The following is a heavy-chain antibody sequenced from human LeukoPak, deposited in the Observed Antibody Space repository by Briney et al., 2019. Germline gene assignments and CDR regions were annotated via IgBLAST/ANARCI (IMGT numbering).Heavy chain of an antibody. CDR3: ARDRGDFWSGYYYDY. CDR1: GFTFSSYS. D-gene: IGHD3-3*01. Sequence: GGSLRLSCAASGFTFSSYSMNWVRRAPGKGLEWVSSISSSSSYIYYADSVKGRFTISGDNAKNSLYLQMNSLRAEDTAVYYCARDRGDFWSGYYYDYWGQGTLVTVSS. CDR2: ISSSSSYI. V-gene: IGHV3-21*01. J-gene: IGHJ4*02.